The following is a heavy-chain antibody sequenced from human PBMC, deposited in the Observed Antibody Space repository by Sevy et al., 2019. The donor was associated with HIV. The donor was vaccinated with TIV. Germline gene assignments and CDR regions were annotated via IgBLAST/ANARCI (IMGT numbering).Heavy chain of an antibody. CDR1: GFSFSNNA. D-gene: IGHD5-18*01. CDR3: ATGDTAMITDLDY. Sequence: GGSLRLSCGASGFSFSNNAMNWVRQAPGKGPEWVSGIDSGGLTYYADSVKGRFTISRDNSMEMLFLLMNSLRPDDTAVYYCATGDTAMITDLDYWGQGTLVTVSS. J-gene: IGHJ4*02. CDR2: IDSGGLT. V-gene: IGHV3-23*01.